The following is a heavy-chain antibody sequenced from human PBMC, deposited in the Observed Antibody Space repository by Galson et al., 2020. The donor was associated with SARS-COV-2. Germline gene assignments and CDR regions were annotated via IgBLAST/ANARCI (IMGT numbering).Heavy chain of an antibody. CDR3: ARQWVMGQDIVVVPAPIAAGMDV. CDR2: IYYSGTT. D-gene: IGHD2-2*01. J-gene: IGHJ6*02. Sequence: SETLSLTCTVSGGSITRTSYHWGWIRQPPGKGLEWIGSIYYSGTTYRNPSLRSRVTISVDTSKNQFFLKLSSVTAADTAVYYCARQWVMGQDIVVVPAPIAAGMDVWGQGTTVTVSS. V-gene: IGHV4-39*01. CDR1: GGSITRTSYH.